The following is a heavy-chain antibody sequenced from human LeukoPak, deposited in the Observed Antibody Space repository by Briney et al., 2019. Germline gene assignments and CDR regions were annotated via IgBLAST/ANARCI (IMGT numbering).Heavy chain of an antibody. Sequence: AGGSQRLSCAASGFTVSSNYMSWVRQAPGKGLEWVSVIYSGGSTYYADSVKGRFTISRDNSKNTLYLQMNSLRAEDTAVYYCARETTIFGVVIDYWGQGTLVTVSS. CDR2: IYSGGST. V-gene: IGHV3-66*02. J-gene: IGHJ4*02. CDR1: GFTVSSNY. D-gene: IGHD3-3*01. CDR3: ARETTIFGVVIDY.